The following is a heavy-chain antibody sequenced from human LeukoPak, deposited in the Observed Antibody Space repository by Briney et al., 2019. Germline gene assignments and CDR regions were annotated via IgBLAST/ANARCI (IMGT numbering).Heavy chain of an antibody. V-gene: IGHV3-23*01. CDR1: GFTFSSYT. J-gene: IGHJ2*01. D-gene: IGHD1-14*01. CDR3: VQLLDDNPIRWYFGL. CDR2: ISDSGDTP. Sequence: GGSLRLSCAASGFTFSSYTMSWVRQAPGKGLKWVSSISDSGDTPYYADSVKGLFTISRDNSKNTLYLQMSSLRAEGTAVYYCVQLLDDNPIRWYFGLWGRGTLVTVSS.